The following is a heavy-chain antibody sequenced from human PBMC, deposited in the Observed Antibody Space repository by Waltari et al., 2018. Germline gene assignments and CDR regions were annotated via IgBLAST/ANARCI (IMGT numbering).Heavy chain of an antibody. V-gene: IGHV1-2*02. D-gene: IGHD1-26*01. J-gene: IGHJ3*01. CDR3: ARDRGVGATSDAFDV. CDR1: GYRFTDNY. Sequence: QVQLVQSGAEVKKSGASVKVSCKASGYRFTDNYIPWVRQAPGQGLEWTGWINPKSGGTKNAQKFQGRVTMTRDTSISTAYMEVSRLRSDDTAVYYCARDRGVGATSDAFDVWGQGTMVAVSS. CDR2: INPKSGGT.